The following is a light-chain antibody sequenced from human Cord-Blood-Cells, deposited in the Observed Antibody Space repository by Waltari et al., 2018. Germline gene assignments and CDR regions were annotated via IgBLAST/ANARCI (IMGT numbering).Light chain of an antibody. CDR2: DVS. V-gene: IGLV2-14*01. J-gene: IGLJ3*02. Sequence: QSALTQPASVSGSPGQSITISCTGTSSDVGGYNYVSWYQQHPGKAPKLMIYDVSKRPSGVSNRFSGSKSGNTASLTISGLQAEDEADYYCSSYTSSSNWVFGRGTKLTVL. CDR3: SSYTSSSNWV. CDR1: SSDVGGYNY.